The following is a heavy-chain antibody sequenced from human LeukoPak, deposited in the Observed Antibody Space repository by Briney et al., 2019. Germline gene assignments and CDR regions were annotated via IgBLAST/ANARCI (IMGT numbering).Heavy chain of an antibody. CDR1: GFTFSDYW. CDR3: ARGPRWYSYAWGY. J-gene: IGHJ4*02. D-gene: IGHD4-23*01. Sequence: PGGSLRLSCAASGFTFSDYWMSWVRQAPGKGLEWVANIKQDGSEKYYVDSVKGRFTIARDNAKNSLYLQMNSRRAEDTAVYYCARGPRWYSYAWGYWGQGTLDSVSS. CDR2: IKQDGSEK. V-gene: IGHV3-7*05.